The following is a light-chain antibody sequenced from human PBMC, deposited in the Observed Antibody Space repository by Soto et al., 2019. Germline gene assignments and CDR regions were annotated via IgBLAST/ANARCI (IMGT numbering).Light chain of an antibody. CDR1: SSNIGAGYD. V-gene: IGLV1-40*01. J-gene: IGLJ1*01. CDR2: GST. CDR3: QSYDSSLGGNYV. Sequence: QSVLSQPPSVSGAPGQRVTISCTGSSSNIGAGYDAHWFQQVPGTAPKLLIYGSTNRPSGVPDGFSGSKSGTSASLAITGLQAEDEADYYCQSYDSSLGGNYVFGTGTKVTVL.